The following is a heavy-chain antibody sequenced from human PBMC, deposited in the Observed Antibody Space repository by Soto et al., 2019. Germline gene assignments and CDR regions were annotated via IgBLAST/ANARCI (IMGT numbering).Heavy chain of an antibody. CDR1: GGTFSSCS. V-gene: IGHV1-69*13. Sequence: SVNVSCKSSGGTFSSCSISWVRQAPGQGLEWMGGIIPIFGTANYAQKFQGRVTITADESTSTAYMELSSLRSEDTAVYYCAREARSSGWYYFDYWGQGTLVTVSS. CDR2: IIPIFGTA. D-gene: IGHD6-19*01. CDR3: AREARSSGWYYFDY. J-gene: IGHJ4*02.